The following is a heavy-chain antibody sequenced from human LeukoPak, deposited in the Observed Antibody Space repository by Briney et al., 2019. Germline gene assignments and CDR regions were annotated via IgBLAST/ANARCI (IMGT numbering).Heavy chain of an antibody. D-gene: IGHD4-17*01. CDR1: GYTFTSYN. CDR3: ARVDYGDRNWFDP. Sequence: ASVKVSCKASGYTFTSYNISWVRQAPGRGLEWMGWISGYNGFTNYAQKLQDRVTMTRDTSTSTAYMELRSLRSDDTAVHYCARVDYGDRNWFDPWGQGTLVTVSS. V-gene: IGHV1-18*01. CDR2: ISGYNGFT. J-gene: IGHJ5*02.